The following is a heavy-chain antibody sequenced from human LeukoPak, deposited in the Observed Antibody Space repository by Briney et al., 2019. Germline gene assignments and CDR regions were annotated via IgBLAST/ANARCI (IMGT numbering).Heavy chain of an antibody. J-gene: IGHJ4*02. D-gene: IGHD2-21*02. Sequence: ASVKVSCKASGYTFTSYGISWVRQAPGQGLEWMGWISAYNGNTKYAQKIQGRVTMTTDTSTSTAYMELRSLRSDDTAVYYCASTDCGGDCYSSSLDYWGQGTLVTVSS. V-gene: IGHV1-18*01. CDR2: ISAYNGNT. CDR1: GYTFTSYG. CDR3: ASTDCGGDCYSSSLDY.